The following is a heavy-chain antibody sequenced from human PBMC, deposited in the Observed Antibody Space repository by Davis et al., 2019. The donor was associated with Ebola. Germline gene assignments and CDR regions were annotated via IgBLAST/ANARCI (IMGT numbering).Heavy chain of an antibody. CDR1: GDSVSSGG. Sequence: HSQTLSLTCAISGDSVSSGGWNWIRQSPSRGLEWLGRTYYSSKWYNDYAVSVKSRITINPDMSKNQFSLQLNSVTPEDTALYYCARGWMRRGFDVWGQGTVVTVSS. J-gene: IGHJ3*01. CDR2: TYYSSKWYN. CDR3: ARGWMRRGFDV. D-gene: IGHD2-2*03. V-gene: IGHV6-1*01.